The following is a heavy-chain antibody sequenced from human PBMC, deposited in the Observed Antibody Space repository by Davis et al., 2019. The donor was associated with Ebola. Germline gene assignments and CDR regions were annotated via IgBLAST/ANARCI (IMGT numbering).Heavy chain of an antibody. V-gene: IGHV1-2*04. CDR2: INPNSGGT. J-gene: IGHJ5*02. CDR1: GYTFTGYY. Sequence: ASVKVSCKASGYTFTGYYMHWVRQAPGQGLEWMGWINPNSGGTNYAQKFQGWVTMTRDTSISTAYMELSSLRSEDTAVYYCARGWLRWWFDPWGQGTLVTVSS. D-gene: IGHD4-23*01. CDR3: ARGWLRWWFDP.